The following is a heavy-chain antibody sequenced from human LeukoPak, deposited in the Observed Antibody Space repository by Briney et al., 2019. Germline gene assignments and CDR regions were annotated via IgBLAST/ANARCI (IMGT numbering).Heavy chain of an antibody. CDR1: GFTFSSYD. V-gene: IGHV3-13*01. CDR2: IGTAGDT. Sequence: GGSLRLSCAASGFTFSSYDMDWVRQATGKGLEWVSAIGTAGDTYYPGSVKGRFTISRENAKNSLYLQMNSLRAGDTAVYYCARRGLITATLGYYYYYYMDVWGKGTTVTVSS. J-gene: IGHJ6*03. CDR3: ARRGLITATLGYYYYYYMDV. D-gene: IGHD2-15*01.